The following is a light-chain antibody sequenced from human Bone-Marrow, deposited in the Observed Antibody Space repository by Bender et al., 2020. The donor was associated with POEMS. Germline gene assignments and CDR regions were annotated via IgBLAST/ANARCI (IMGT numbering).Light chain of an antibody. CDR1: SSNIGAGYD. CDR3: CSYTGGSTHWV. Sequence: QSVLTQPPSVSGAPGQRVTISCSGTSSNIGAGYDVHWYQQLPGAAPKLLIYGNTNRTSGIPDRFSGSKSGNTASLTISGLQAEDEADYYCCSYTGGSTHWVFGGGTKLTV. V-gene: IGLV1-40*01. CDR2: GNT. J-gene: IGLJ3*02.